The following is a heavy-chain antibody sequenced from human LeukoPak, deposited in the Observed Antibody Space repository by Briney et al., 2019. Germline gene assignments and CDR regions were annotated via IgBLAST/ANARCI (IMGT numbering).Heavy chain of an antibody. CDR1: GYTFTGYY. J-gene: IGHJ4*02. CDR2: IIPIFGTA. Sequence: SVKVSCKASGYTFTGYYMHWVRQAPGQGLEWMGGIIPIFGTANYAQKFQGRVTITADESTSTAYMELSSLRSEDTAVYYCARGRDTAMEYFDYWGQGTLVTVSS. D-gene: IGHD5-18*01. CDR3: ARGRDTAMEYFDY. V-gene: IGHV1-69*13.